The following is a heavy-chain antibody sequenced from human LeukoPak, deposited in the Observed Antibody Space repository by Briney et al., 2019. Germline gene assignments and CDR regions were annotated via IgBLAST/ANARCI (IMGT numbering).Heavy chain of an antibody. J-gene: IGHJ4*02. D-gene: IGHD5-12*01. Sequence: GGSLRLSCAASGFTFSSYSMDWVRQAPGKGLEWVAHIKGDGSQKYYVDSVKGRFTISRDNAKTSLYLQMDSLRAEDTAVYYCARNRGWLQFDYWGQGTLVTVSS. CDR3: ARNRGWLQFDY. CDR2: IKGDGSQK. CDR1: GFTFSSYS. V-gene: IGHV3-7*03.